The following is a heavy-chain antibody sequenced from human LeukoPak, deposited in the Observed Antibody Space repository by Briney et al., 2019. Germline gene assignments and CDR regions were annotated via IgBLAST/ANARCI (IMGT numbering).Heavy chain of an antibody. D-gene: IGHD2-15*01. J-gene: IGHJ3*02. Sequence: TSETLSLTCTVSGYSISSGYYWGWIRQPPGKGLEWIGSIYHSGSTYYSPSLKSRVTISVDTSKNQFSLKLSSVTAADTAVYYCARLYCSGGSCYSDRGAFDIWGQGTMVTVSS. V-gene: IGHV4-38-2*02. CDR1: GYSISSGYY. CDR3: ARLYCSGGSCYSDRGAFDI. CDR2: IYHSGST.